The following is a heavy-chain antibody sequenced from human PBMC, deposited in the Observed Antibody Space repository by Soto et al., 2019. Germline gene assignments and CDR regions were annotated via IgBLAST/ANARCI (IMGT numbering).Heavy chain of an antibody. J-gene: IGHJ6*01. Sequence: ASGKVSCKASGYTFTSYYMHWVRQAPGQGLEWMGIINPSGGSTSYAQKFQGRVTMTRDTSTSKVYMELSSLRSEDTAVYYCASPDNDFFSGSHGDYYDVMAVCAQGSTVT. V-gene: IGHV1-46*01. CDR1: GYTFTSYY. CDR3: ASPDNDFFSGSHGDYYDVMAV. D-gene: IGHD3-3*01. CDR2: INPSGGST.